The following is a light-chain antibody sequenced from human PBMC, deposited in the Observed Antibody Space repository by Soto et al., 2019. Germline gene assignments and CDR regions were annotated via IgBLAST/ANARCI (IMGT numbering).Light chain of an antibody. CDR1: QSVSTNY. CDR2: GTS. Sequence: EIVLTQSPGTLSLSPGERATLSCRTSQSVSTNYLAWYQQKPGQAPRLLIYGTSSRATGTPDRFSGRGSGTDFTLTISRLEPEDFAVYYCQQYDSSPRRFTFGPGTKVDIK. CDR3: QQYDSSPRRFT. V-gene: IGKV3-20*01. J-gene: IGKJ3*01.